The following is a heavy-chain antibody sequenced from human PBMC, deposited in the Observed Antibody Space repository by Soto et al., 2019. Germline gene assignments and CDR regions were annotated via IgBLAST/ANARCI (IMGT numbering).Heavy chain of an antibody. CDR1: GGTFSSYA. Sequence: GASVKVSCKASGGTFSSYAISWVRQAPGQGLEWMGWINAGNGNTKYSQKFQGRVTITRDTSASTAYMELSSLRSEDTAVYYCARTAPIFCSSTSCSQYYFDYWGQGTLVTVSS. CDR2: INAGNGNT. D-gene: IGHD2-2*01. J-gene: IGHJ4*02. V-gene: IGHV1-3*01. CDR3: ARTAPIFCSSTSCSQYYFDY.